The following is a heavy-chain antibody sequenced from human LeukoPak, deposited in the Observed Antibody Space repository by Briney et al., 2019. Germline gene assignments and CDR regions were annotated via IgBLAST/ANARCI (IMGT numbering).Heavy chain of an antibody. D-gene: IGHD1-14*01. Sequence: GGSLRLSCAASGFTFSSYEMNWVRQAPGKGLEWVSYISSSGSTIYYADSVKGRFTISRDNAKNSLYLQMNSLRAGDTAVYYCARVTSQSGNWGQGTLVTVSS. CDR2: ISSSGSTI. CDR3: ARVTSQSGN. CDR1: GFTFSSYE. J-gene: IGHJ4*02. V-gene: IGHV3-48*03.